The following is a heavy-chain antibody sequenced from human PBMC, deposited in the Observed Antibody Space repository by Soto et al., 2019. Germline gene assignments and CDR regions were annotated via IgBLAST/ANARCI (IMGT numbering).Heavy chain of an antibody. J-gene: IGHJ4*02. V-gene: IGHV3-23*01. CDR3: AKARAVTTSNDY. D-gene: IGHD4-17*01. CDR2: ISSSSSST. Sequence: GGSLRLSCAASGFTFSSYSMNWVRQAPGKGLEWVSSISSSSSSTYYADSVKGRFTISRDNSKNTLYLQMNSLRAEDTAVYYCAKARAVTTSNDYWGQGTLVTVSS. CDR1: GFTFSSYS.